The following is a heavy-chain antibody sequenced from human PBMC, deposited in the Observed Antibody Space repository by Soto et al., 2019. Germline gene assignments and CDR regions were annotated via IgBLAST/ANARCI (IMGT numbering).Heavy chain of an antibody. CDR1: GYSFTSYW. CDR2: IDPSDSYT. Sequence: GESLKICCKGSGYSFTSYWISWVRQMPGKGLEWMGRIDPSDSYTNYSPSFQGHVTISADKSISTAYLQWSSLTAADTAMYYCARDGGGYSYGPPTLYYSMDVWGQGTTVTVSS. D-gene: IGHD5-18*01. CDR3: ARDGGGYSYGPPTLYYSMDV. V-gene: IGHV5-10-1*01. J-gene: IGHJ6*02.